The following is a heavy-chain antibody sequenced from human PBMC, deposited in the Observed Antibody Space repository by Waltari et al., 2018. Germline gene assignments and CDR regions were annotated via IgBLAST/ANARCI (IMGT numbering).Heavy chain of an antibody. D-gene: IGHD3-3*01. CDR3: SYFIFRSVRYFHH. CDR1: GFSVSTNGVA. CDR2: IYWDDDK. Sequence: QITLKESGPTLVKPTQTLTLTCTLSGFSVSTNGVAVAWIRQPPGEALECLSLIYWDDDKSYSPSFKIRFIITKDTSKTQLVLTIINMYSVYTAIFYFSYFIFRSVRYFHHFFQVSLFTVSS. V-gene: IGHV2-5*02. J-gene: IGHJ1*01.